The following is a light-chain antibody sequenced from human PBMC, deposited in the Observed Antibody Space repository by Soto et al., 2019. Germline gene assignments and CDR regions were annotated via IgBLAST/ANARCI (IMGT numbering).Light chain of an antibody. V-gene: IGLV2-14*01. CDR1: SSGIGTYNY. Sequence: QSALTQPASVSGSPGQSITISCSETSSGIGTYNYVSWYQLHPGKVPKLIIYEVNNRPSGISPRFSGSKSGKTASLTISGLQAEDEADYYCCSFTTRSTWLFGGGTKLTVL. J-gene: IGLJ3*02. CDR2: EVN. CDR3: CSFTTRSTWL.